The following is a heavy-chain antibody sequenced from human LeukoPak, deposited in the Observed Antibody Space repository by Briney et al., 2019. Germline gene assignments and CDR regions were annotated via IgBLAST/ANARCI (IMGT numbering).Heavy chain of an antibody. V-gene: IGHV4-34*01. J-gene: IGHJ6*03. Sequence: SETLSLTCAVYGGSFSGYYWSWIRQPPGKGLEWIGEINHSGSTNYNPSLKSRVTISVDTSKNQFSLKLSSVTAADTAVYYCARGRRAVAGKGWGYYYYYMDVGGKGTTVTVSS. D-gene: IGHD6-19*01. CDR2: INHSGST. CDR1: GGSFSGYY. CDR3: ARGRRAVAGKGWGYYYYYMDV.